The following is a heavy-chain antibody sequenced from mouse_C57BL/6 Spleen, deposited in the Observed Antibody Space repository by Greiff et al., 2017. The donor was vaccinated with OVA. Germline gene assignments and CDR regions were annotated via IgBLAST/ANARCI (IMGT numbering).Heavy chain of an antibody. V-gene: IGHV5-6*01. CDR1: GFTFSSYG. CDR3: ARSYYDGSSYDWYFDV. J-gene: IGHJ1*03. D-gene: IGHD1-1*01. CDR2: ISRGGSYT. Sequence: EVMLVESGGDLVKPGGSLKLSCAASGFTFSSYGMSWVRQTPDKRLEWVATISRGGSYTYYPDSVKGRFTISRDNAKNTLYLQMSSLKSEDTAMYYCARSYYDGSSYDWYFDVWGTGTTVTVSS.